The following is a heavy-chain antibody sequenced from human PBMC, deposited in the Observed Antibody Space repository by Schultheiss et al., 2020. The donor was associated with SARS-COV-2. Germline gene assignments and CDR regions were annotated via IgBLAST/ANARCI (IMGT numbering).Heavy chain of an antibody. D-gene: IGHD4-17*01. CDR1: GFTFRMHW. CDR2: IKSKTDGGTT. Sequence: GGSLRLSCAASGFTFRMHWMSWVRQAPGKGLEWVGRIKSKTDGGTTDYAAPVKGRFTISRDDSKNTLYLQMNSLKTEDTAVYYCTTASDRDYGDPDYWGQGTLVTVSS. CDR3: TTASDRDYGDPDY. J-gene: IGHJ4*02. V-gene: IGHV3-15*01.